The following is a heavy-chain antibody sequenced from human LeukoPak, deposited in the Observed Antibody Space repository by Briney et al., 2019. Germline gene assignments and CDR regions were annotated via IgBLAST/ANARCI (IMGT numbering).Heavy chain of an antibody. Sequence: SETLSLTCGVSGXSVSSTNWWTWIRQPPGKGLEWIGEVHLDGRTNFNPSLKSRLTMSVDLSENHVSLKLTSVTAADTAVYYCAREGGFYRPLDYSGQGTLVTVSS. D-gene: IGHD6-25*01. V-gene: IGHV4-4*02. CDR2: VHLDGRT. CDR1: GXSVSSTNW. CDR3: AREGGFYRPLDY. J-gene: IGHJ4*02.